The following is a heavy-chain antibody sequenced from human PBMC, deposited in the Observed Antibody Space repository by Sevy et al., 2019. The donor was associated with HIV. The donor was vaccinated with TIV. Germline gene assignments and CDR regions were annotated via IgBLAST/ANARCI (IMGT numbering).Heavy chain of an antibody. J-gene: IGHJ5*02. D-gene: IGHD3-3*02. CDR3: EKEGNTISSWFDP. CDR1: GYSFTNYG. Sequence: ASVKVSCKASGYSFTNYGIGWVRQAPGQGLEWMGWISGYNGYTNYAQNLQDRVTMTTDTSTSTAYMELRSLRSDDTAISYCEKEGNTISSWFDPWGQGTLVTVSS. CDR2: ISGYNGYT. V-gene: IGHV1-18*01.